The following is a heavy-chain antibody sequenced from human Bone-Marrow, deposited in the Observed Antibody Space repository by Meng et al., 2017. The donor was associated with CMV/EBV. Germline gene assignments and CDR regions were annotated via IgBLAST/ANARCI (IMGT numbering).Heavy chain of an antibody. V-gene: IGHV2-5*01. J-gene: IGHJ6*02. CDR2: IYWNDDK. D-gene: IGHD5-24*01. Sequence: SGPTLVKPTQTLTLTCTFSGFSLSTSGVGVGWIRQPPGKALEWLALIYWNDDKRYSPSLKSRLTITKDTSKNQVVLTMTNMDPVDTATYYCARMISGRDGYGMDVWGQGTTVTVSS. CDR3: ARMISGRDGYGMDV. CDR1: GFSLSTSGVG.